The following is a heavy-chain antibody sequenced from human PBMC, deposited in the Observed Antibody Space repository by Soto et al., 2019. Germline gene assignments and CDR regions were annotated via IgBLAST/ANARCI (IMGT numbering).Heavy chain of an antibody. Sequence: QVQLVQSGAEVKKPGASVKVSCKASGYTFTTYDMHWVRQAPGQRLEWMGWINPGNGNTKYSQRFQGRVTITRDTSASTAYMDLSSLRSEDTAVYYGARLVVTDVSDFWGQGTLVTASS. CDR1: GYTFTTYD. D-gene: IGHD2-21*02. CDR2: INPGNGNT. J-gene: IGHJ4*02. CDR3: ARLVVTDVSDF. V-gene: IGHV1-3*01.